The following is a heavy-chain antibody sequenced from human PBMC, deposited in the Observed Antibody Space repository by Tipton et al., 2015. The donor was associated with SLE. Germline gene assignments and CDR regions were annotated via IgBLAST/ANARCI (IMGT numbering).Heavy chain of an antibody. CDR3: ARLVAARPGYYCGMDV. CDR1: GGSMKSSGYY. J-gene: IGHJ6*02. D-gene: IGHD6-6*01. V-gene: IGHV4-39*07. Sequence: TLSLTCTVSGGSMKSSGYYWGWIRQPPRMGLEWIGTIYHSGSTYYNPSLKSRVTISVDTSKNQLSLNLESVTAADTAVYYCARLVAARPGYYCGMDVWGQGTTVTVSS. CDR2: IYHSGST.